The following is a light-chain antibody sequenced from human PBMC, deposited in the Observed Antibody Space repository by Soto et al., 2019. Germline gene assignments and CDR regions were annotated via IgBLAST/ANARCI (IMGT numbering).Light chain of an antibody. CDR2: AAS. Sequence: IQMTQSPSSLSASVGDRVTISCRASQSIRNYVSWYQQKPGTAPKLLIRAASTLQSGVPSRFSGSGSGTDFTLTISSLQIEDFATYFCQQTYSTPQTFGQGTNVEI. V-gene: IGKV1-39*01. CDR1: QSIRNY. J-gene: IGKJ1*01. CDR3: QQTYSTPQT.